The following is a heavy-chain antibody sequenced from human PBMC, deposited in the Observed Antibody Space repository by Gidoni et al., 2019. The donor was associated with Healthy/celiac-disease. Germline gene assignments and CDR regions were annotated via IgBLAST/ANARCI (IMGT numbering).Heavy chain of an antibody. Sequence: QVQLVESGGGVIQPGRSLRLSCAASGFTFSSYGMHWVRQAPGKGLEWVAVIWYDGSNKYYADSVKGRFTISRDNSKNTLYLQMNSLRAEDTAVYYCARESGYGSGWYYFDYWGQGTLVTVSS. J-gene: IGHJ4*02. D-gene: IGHD6-19*01. CDR1: GFTFSSYG. CDR2: IWYDGSNK. V-gene: IGHV3-33*01. CDR3: ARESGYGSGWYYFDY.